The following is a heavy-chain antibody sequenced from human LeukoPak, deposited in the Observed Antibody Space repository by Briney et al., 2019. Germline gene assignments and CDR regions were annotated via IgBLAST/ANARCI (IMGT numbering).Heavy chain of an antibody. J-gene: IGHJ5*02. CDR3: ARPLWGFRRVPWFDP. V-gene: IGHV4-34*01. Sequence: ETLSLTSAVYGGSFSGDYWSWIRQPPGKGLGWIGEINQSGSANYNPHLKSRVTISLDASKNQFSLKLSSVTAADTAVYYCARPLWGFRRVPWFDPWGQGTLVTVPS. CDR2: INQSGSA. CDR1: GGSFSGDY. D-gene: IGHD3-10*01.